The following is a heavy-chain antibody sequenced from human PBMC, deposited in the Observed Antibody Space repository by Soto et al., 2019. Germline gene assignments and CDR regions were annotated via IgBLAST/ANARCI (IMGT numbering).Heavy chain of an antibody. CDR2: IYHSGST. V-gene: IGHV4-4*02. Sequence: SETLSLTCAVSGGSISSSNWWSWVRQPPGKGLEWIGEIYHSGSTNYNAYLKSRVTISVDKSKNQFSLKLSSVTAADTVVYFCARLGFYSSGWYHSAFDIWGQGTMVTVSS. CDR1: GGSISSSNW. D-gene: IGHD6-19*01. CDR3: ARLGFYSSGWYHSAFDI. J-gene: IGHJ3*02.